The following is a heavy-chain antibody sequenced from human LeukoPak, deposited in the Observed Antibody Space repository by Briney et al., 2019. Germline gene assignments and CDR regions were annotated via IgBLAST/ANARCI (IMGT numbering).Heavy chain of an antibody. CDR3: AKVRSARTGIVVVPAAIRDNWFDP. CDR2: INAGNGNT. J-gene: IGHJ5*02. D-gene: IGHD2-2*02. V-gene: IGHV1-3*01. Sequence: GASVKDSCKASGYTFTSYAMHWVRPAPGQRLEWMGWINAGNGNTKYSQKFQGRVTITRDTSASTAYMELRSMRSDDTAVYYCAKVRSARTGIVVVPAAIRDNWFDPWGQGTLVTVSS. CDR1: GYTFTSYA.